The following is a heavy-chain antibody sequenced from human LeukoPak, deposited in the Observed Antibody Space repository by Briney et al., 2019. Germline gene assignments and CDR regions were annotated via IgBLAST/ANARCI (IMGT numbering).Heavy chain of an antibody. V-gene: IGHV3-7*01. CDR3: VRHLNTYFDY. CDR1: GFAFSGYW. Sequence: PGGSLRLSCATSGFAFSGYWMTWVRQAPGEGLEWVANIKYDGTEKFYVDSVKGRFTISRDDAKNSLYLQMNSLRAEDTAVYYCVRHLNTYFDYWGQGTLVTVSS. J-gene: IGHJ4*02. CDR2: IKYDGTEK.